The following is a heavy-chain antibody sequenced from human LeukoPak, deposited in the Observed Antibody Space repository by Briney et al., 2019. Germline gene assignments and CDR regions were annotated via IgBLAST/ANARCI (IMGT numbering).Heavy chain of an antibody. D-gene: IGHD3-22*01. CDR1: GYSFTSYW. V-gene: IGHV5-51*01. J-gene: IGHJ6*02. CDR2: IYPGDSDT. Sequence: GESLKISCKGSGYSFTSYWIGWVRQMPGKGLEWMGIIYPGDSDTRYSPSFQGQVTISADKSISTAYLQWSSLKASDTAMYYCARFDYDSSGSYYYYGMDVWGQGTTVTVSS. CDR3: ARFDYDSSGSYYYYGMDV.